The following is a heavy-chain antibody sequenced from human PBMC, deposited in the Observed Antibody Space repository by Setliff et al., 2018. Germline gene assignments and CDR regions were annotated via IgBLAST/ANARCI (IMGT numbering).Heavy chain of an antibody. D-gene: IGHD1-26*01. CDR2: INHSGST. V-gene: IGHV4-34*01. CDR1: GASFSGYS. Sequence: PSETLSLTCAVYGASFSGYSWSWIRQPPGKGLEWIGEINHSGSTNYNTSLKNRLTISVGTSKNQFSRKLSSVTTADTAVFYCTRGRDRIVGRQINRFDPGGQGTLVTVSS. CDR3: TRGRDRIVGRQINRFDP. J-gene: IGHJ5*02.